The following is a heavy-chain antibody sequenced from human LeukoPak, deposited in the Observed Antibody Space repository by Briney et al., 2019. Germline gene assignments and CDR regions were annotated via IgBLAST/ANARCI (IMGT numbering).Heavy chain of an antibody. CDR2: INTDGSGT. CDR1: GFTFRSSW. J-gene: IGHJ3*02. V-gene: IGHV3-74*01. D-gene: IGHD4-23*01. Sequence: GSLRLSCAASGFTFRSSWMHWVRQAPGKGLVWVSRINTDGSGTIYADSVKGRFTISRDNAKNTLYLQMNSLRVEDTAVYYCASSTNSAAFDIWGQGTMVTVSS. CDR3: ASSTNSAAFDI.